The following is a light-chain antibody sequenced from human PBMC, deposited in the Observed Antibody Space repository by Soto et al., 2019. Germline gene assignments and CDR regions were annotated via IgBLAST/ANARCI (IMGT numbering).Light chain of an antibody. J-gene: IGKJ5*01. Sequence: EIVMMQSPATLSVSPGERATLSCRASENISSNLTWYQQKPGQAPRLLIYDASTRATGIPARFSGSGSGTEFTLTISSLQSEDFAVYYCQQYGSSITFGQGTRLEIK. CDR1: ENISSN. V-gene: IGKV3-15*01. CDR3: QQYGSSIT. CDR2: DAS.